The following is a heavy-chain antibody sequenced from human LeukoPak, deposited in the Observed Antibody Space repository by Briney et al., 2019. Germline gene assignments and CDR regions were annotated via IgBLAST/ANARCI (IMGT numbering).Heavy chain of an antibody. J-gene: IGHJ4*02. CDR1: GFTFSSYS. D-gene: IGHD2-2*01. V-gene: IGHV3-21*01. CDR3: ARGYCSTTSCYARGLFDH. CDR2: ISSSSSYI. Sequence: GGSLRLSCAASGFTFSSYSMNWVRQAPGKGLEWVSSISSSSSYIYYADSVKGRFTISRDNAKNSLYLQMNSLRAEDTAVYYCARGYCSTTSCYARGLFDHWGQGTLVTVSS.